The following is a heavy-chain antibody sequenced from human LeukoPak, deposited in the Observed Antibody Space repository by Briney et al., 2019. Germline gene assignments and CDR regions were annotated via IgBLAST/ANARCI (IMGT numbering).Heavy chain of an antibody. D-gene: IGHD3-16*01. CDR1: GFTFSNAW. Sequence: GGSLRFSCAASGFTFSNAWMSWVRQAPGKGLEWVGRIKSKTDGGTTDYAAPVKGRFTISRDDSKNTLYLQMNSLKTEDTAVYYCTTDRDHVWGSPFDYWGQGTLVTVSS. CDR2: IKSKTDGGTT. CDR3: TTDRDHVWGSPFDY. V-gene: IGHV3-15*01. J-gene: IGHJ4*02.